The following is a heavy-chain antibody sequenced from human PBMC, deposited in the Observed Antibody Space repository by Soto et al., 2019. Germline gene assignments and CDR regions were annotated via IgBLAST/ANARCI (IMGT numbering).Heavy chain of an antibody. CDR1: AFSLSTGGVG. CDR2: IYWDDDK. D-gene: IGHD5-18*01. V-gene: IGHV2-5*02. J-gene: IGHJ6*02. CDR3: AHSNSHGSLYSYYYYGMDV. Sequence: SGPTLVNPTQTLTLTCTFAAFSLSTGGVGGGWIRQPPGEAVEWLALIYWDDDKRYSPSLKSRLTITKDTSKNQVVLTMPNMAPVDTATYYCAHSNSHGSLYSYYYYGMDVWGQGTTVPVSS.